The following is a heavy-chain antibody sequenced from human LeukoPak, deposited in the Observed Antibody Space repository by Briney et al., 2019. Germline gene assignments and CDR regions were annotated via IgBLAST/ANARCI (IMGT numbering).Heavy chain of an antibody. CDR2: TYYSGST. D-gene: IGHD3-16*01. V-gene: IGHV4-39*07. J-gene: IGHJ4*02. Sequence: SETLSLTCTVSGGSISSSSYYWGWIRQPPGKGLEWIGSTYYSGSTYYNPSLKSRVTISVDTSKNQFSLKLSSVTAADTAVYYCARDPGFVGDYWGQGTLVTVSS. CDR3: ARDPGFVGDY. CDR1: GGSISSSSYY.